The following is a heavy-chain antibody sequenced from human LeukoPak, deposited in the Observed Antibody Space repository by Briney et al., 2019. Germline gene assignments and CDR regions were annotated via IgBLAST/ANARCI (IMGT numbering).Heavy chain of an antibody. V-gene: IGHV1-46*01. CDR2: INHSGGST. D-gene: IGHD2-8*01. CDR3: AREDVVLVDAVRYYSYGMDV. Sequence: GASVKVSCKASGYNLINYYMHWVRQAPGQGLEWMGIINHSGGSTSYAQKFQDRVTMTSDTSTSTVYMELSSLKSEDTAVYYCAREDVVLVDAVRYYSYGMDVWGQGTTVTVSS. J-gene: IGHJ6*02. CDR1: GYNLINYY.